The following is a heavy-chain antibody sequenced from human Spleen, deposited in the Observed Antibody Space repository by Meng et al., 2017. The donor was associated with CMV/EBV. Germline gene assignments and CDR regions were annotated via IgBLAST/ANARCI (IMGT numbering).Heavy chain of an antibody. V-gene: IGHV3-30*03. CDR3: ARGSTPVDGSSSVVEDY. D-gene: IGHD6-13*01. CDR1: GFTFTSYW. J-gene: IGHJ4*02. Sequence: GESLKISCAASGFTFTSYWMHWVRQAPGKGLEWVAGISSDGSTTYYPDSVRGRFTISRDNSKNTVYLQMNSLRGEDTAVYYCARGSTPVDGSSSVVEDYWGQGTLVTVSS. CDR2: ISSDGSTT.